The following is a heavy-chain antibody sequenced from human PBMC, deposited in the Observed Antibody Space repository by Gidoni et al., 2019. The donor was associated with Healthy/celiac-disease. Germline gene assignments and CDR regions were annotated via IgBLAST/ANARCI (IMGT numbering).Heavy chain of an antibody. CDR3: ARTLSYDYIWGSYLYFDY. CDR1: GCPFSSYA. CDR2: IIPIFGTA. J-gene: IGHJ4*02. D-gene: IGHD3-16*02. Sequence: QVQLVQSGAEVKKPGSSVKVSCKASGCPFSSYAISWVRQAPGQGLEWMGGIIPIFGTANYAQKFQGRVTITADESTSTAYMELSSLRSEDTAVYYCARTLSYDYIWGSYLYFDYWGQGTLVTVSS. V-gene: IGHV1-69*01.